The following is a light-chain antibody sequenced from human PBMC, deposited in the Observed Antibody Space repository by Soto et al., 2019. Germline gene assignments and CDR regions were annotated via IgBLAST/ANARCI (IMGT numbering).Light chain of an antibody. J-gene: IGLJ2*01. CDR2: DNN. V-gene: IGLV1-51*01. Sequence: QSVLTQPPSVSAAPGQKVTISCSGSSSNIGNNYVSWYQQLPGTAPKLLIYDNNKRPSGIPDRFSGSKSGTSATLGITGLKTWDEADYYCGTWDSSLSAVVFGGGTKLTVL. CDR3: GTWDSSLSAVV. CDR1: SSNIGNNY.